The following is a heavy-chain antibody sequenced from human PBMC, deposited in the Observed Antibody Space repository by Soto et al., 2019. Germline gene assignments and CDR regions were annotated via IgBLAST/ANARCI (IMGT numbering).Heavy chain of an antibody. D-gene: IGHD4-17*01. CDR3: ARVAATKVTTKNDIDY. CDR1: GFTFSSYA. V-gene: IGHV3-30-3*01. Sequence: GGSLRLSCAASGFTFSSYAMHWVRQAPGKGLEWVAVISYDGSNKYYADYVKGRFTISRDNSKNTLYLQMNSLRAEDTAVYYCARVAATKVTTKNDIDYWGQGTLVTVSS. CDR2: ISYDGSNK. J-gene: IGHJ4*02.